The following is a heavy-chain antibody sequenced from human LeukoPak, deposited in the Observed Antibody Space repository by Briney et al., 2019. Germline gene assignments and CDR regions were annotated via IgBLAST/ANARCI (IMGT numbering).Heavy chain of an antibody. D-gene: IGHD6-19*01. Sequence: GGSLRLSCAASGFTFSSYSMNWVRQAPGKGLEWVSGISWNSGSIAYADSVKGRFTISRDNAKNSLYLQMNSLRAEDTALYYCAKASLFGIAMASVDYWGQGTLVTVSS. V-gene: IGHV3-9*01. J-gene: IGHJ4*02. CDR2: ISWNSGSI. CDR1: GFTFSSYS. CDR3: AKASLFGIAMASVDY.